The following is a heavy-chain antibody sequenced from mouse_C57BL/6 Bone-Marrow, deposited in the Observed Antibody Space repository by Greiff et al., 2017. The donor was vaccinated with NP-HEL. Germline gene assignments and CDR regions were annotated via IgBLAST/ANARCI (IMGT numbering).Heavy chain of an antibody. V-gene: IGHV1-81*01. Sequence: VQLQQSGAELARPGASVKLSCKASGYTFTSYGISWVKQRTGQGLEWIGEIYPRSGNTYYNEKFKGKATLTADKSSSTAYMELRSLTSEDSAVYFCARRKNDYYGSSYDYWGQGTTLTVSS. CDR3: ARRKNDYYGSSYDY. CDR1: GYTFTSYG. CDR2: IYPRSGNT. J-gene: IGHJ2*01. D-gene: IGHD1-1*01.